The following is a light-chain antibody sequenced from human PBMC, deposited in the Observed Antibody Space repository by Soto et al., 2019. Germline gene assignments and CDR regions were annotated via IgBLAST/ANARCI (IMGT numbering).Light chain of an antibody. Sequence: QSVLIQPPSASGTPGQRVTISCSGSTANIEANYVYWYQQFPGTAPKLLIYSNNQRPSGVPDRFSGSKSGTSASLAISGLQSEDEADYYCATWDDTLNGLFGGGTKLTVL. V-gene: IGLV1-44*01. CDR2: SNN. CDR3: ATWDDTLNGL. J-gene: IGLJ2*01. CDR1: TANIEANY.